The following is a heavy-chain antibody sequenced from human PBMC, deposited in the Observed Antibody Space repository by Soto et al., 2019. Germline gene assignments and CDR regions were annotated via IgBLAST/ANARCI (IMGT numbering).Heavy chain of an antibody. V-gene: IGHV4-31*03. CDR3: AREPSI. CDR2: IFYSGST. J-gene: IGHJ1*01. CDR1: GGSLSSGGYY. Sequence: QVQLQESGPGLVKPSQTLSLTCTVSGGSLSSGGYYWSWILQPPGTGLEWIGYIFYSGSTYSNPSLMSRVTMSTDTSKNQFSLKLSSVTAADTAVYYCAREPSIWGQGTLVTVSS.